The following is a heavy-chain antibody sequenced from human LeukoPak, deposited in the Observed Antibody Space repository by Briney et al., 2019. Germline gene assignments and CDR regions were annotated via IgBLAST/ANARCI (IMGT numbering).Heavy chain of an antibody. V-gene: IGHV3-7*03. J-gene: IGHJ6*02. CDR3: ARGGGLDV. CDR2: INHNGNVN. CDR1: GFSFSSCA. D-gene: IGHD3-16*01. Sequence: GGSLRLSCVGSGFSFSSCAMTWVRQAPEKGLEWVASINHNGNVNYYVDSVKGRFTISRDNAKNSLYLQMSNLRAEDTAVYFCARGGGLDVWGQGATVTVSS.